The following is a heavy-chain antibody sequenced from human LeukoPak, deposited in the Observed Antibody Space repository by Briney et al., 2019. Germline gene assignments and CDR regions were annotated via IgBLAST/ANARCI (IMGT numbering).Heavy chain of an antibody. CDR3: ARLPGIAVAGMPYYYYYGMDV. D-gene: IGHD6-19*01. V-gene: IGHV3-7*01. CDR2: IKQDGSEK. Sequence: PGGSLRLSCAASGFTFSSYWMSWVRQAPGKGLEWVANIKQDGSEKYYVDSVKGRFTISRDNAKNPLYLQMNSLRAEDTAVYYCARLPGIAVAGMPYYYYYGMDVWGQGTTVTVSS. CDR1: GFTFSSYW. J-gene: IGHJ6*02.